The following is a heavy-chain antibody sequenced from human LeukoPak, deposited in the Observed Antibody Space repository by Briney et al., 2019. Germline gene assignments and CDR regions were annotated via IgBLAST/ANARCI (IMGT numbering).Heavy chain of an antibody. Sequence: PSETLYLTCTVSGGSISSSSYYWGWIRQPPGKGLEWIGSIYYSGSTYYNPSLKSRVTISVDTSKNQFSLKLSSVTAADTAVYYCARGKGIAAAPWANWFDPWGQGTLVTVSS. J-gene: IGHJ5*02. CDR1: GGSISSSSYY. V-gene: IGHV4-39*07. CDR3: ARGKGIAAAPWANWFDP. D-gene: IGHD6-13*01. CDR2: IYYSGST.